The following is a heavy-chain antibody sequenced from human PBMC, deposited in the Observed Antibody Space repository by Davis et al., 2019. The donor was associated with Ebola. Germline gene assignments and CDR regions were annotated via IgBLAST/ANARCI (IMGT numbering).Heavy chain of an antibody. Sequence: GESLKISCKGSGYSFTSYWMSWVRQAPGKGLEWVANIKQDGSEKYYVDSVKGRFTISRDNAKNSLYLQMNSLRAEDTAVYYCARDDTYYDFWSGYRSSTFDYWGQGTLVTVSS. CDR1: GYSFTSYW. D-gene: IGHD3-3*01. CDR2: IKQDGSEK. V-gene: IGHV3-7*03. CDR3: ARDDTYYDFWSGYRSSTFDY. J-gene: IGHJ4*02.